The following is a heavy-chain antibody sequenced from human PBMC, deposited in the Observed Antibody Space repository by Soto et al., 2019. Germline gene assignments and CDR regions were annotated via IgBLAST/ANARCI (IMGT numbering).Heavy chain of an antibody. Sequence: EVQLVESGGGLVKPGGSLRLSCAASGFTFSSYSMNWVRQAPGKGLEWVSSISSSSSYIYYADSVKGRFTISRDNAKNSLYLQRNSLSAEDTAVYYWARDQPGYSYGYGLGYWGQGTLVTVSS. J-gene: IGHJ4*02. CDR1: GFTFSSYS. D-gene: IGHD5-18*01. CDR2: ISSSSSYI. CDR3: ARDQPGYSYGYGLGY. V-gene: IGHV3-21*01.